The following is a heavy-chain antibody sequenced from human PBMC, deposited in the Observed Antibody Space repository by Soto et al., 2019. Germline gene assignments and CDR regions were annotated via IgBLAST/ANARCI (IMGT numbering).Heavy chain of an antibody. D-gene: IGHD2-15*01. Sequence: QVQLQESGPGLVQPSQTLSLTCTVSGGSISRGGYFWSWIRQHPGKGLEWIGSIYYSGSTYCNPSLKSRITISVDTSKNQFSLKLSSVTAADTAVYYCARGVAIWGQGTMVTVSS. CDR1: GGSISRGGYF. CDR3: ARGVAI. CDR2: IYYSGST. V-gene: IGHV4-31*03. J-gene: IGHJ3*02.